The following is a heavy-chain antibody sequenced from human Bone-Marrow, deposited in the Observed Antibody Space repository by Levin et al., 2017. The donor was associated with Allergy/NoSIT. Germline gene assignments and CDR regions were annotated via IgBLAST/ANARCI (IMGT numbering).Heavy chain of an antibody. CDR2: FSGNSGRA. V-gene: IGHV3-23*01. CDR1: GLTLSSYG. J-gene: IGHJ4*02. D-gene: IGHD3-10*01. CDR3: AKDQDSGWLPYFDY. Sequence: HPGGSLRLSCAASGLTLSSYGMSWVRQAPGKGLDWVSGFSGNSGRAIYADSVKGRFTISRDNSKNTLYLEMNNLRVEDTAVYYCAKDQDSGWLPYFDYWGQGALVTVSS.